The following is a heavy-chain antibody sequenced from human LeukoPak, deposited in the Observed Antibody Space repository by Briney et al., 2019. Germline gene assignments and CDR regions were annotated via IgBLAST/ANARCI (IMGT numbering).Heavy chain of an antibody. CDR3: ARDRGPDYYDSSGYIDY. V-gene: IGHV3-7*01. CDR2: IKQDGSEK. Sequence: GGSLRLSCAASGFTFSSYWMSWVRQAPGKGLEWVANIKQDGSEKYYVDSVEGRFTISRDNAKNSLYLQMNSLRAEDTAVYYCARDRGPDYYDSSGYIDYWGQGTLVTVSS. CDR1: GFTFSSYW. J-gene: IGHJ4*02. D-gene: IGHD3-22*01.